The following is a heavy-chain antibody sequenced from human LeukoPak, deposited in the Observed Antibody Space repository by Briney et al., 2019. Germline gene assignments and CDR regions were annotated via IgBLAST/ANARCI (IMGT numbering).Heavy chain of an antibody. D-gene: IGHD4-17*01. CDR1: EFTFSNYW. J-gene: IGHJ6*03. CDR3: AGCSTVTTYSYSYYMDI. CDR2: IKQDGSGT. Sequence: PGGSLRLSCAASEFTFSNYWMSWVRLAPGKGMEWVASIKQDGSGTYYVDSVKGRFTISRDNAKNSLYLQMNSLRAEDTAVYYCAGCSTVTTYSYSYYMDIWGKGTTVTVSS. V-gene: IGHV3-7*01.